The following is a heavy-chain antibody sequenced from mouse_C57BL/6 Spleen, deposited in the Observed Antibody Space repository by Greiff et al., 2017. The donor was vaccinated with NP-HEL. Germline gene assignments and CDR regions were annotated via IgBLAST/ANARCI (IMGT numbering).Heavy chain of an antibody. J-gene: IGHJ1*03. D-gene: IGHD2-1*01. V-gene: IGHV7-1*01. CDR3: ARDDLLGYFDV. Sequence: EVMLVESGGGLVQSGRSLRLSCATSGFTFSDFYMEWVRQAPGKGLEWIAASRNKANDYTTEYSATVKGRIIVSRDTSHSIPYLHMNALRAEDTAIYYCARDDLLGYFDVWGTGTTVTVSS. CDR1: GFTFSDFY. CDR2: SRNKANDYTT.